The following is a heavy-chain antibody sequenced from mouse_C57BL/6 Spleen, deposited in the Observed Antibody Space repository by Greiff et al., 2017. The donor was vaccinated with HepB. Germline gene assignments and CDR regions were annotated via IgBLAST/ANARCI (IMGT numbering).Heavy chain of an antibody. CDR2: IYPGSGNT. V-gene: IGHV1-76*01. CDR3: ARQYWYFDV. J-gene: IGHJ1*03. Sequence: QVQLQQSGAELVRPGASVKLSCKASGYTFTDYYINWVKQRPGQGLEWIARIYPGSGNTYYNEKFKGKATLTAEKSSSTAYMQLSSLTSEDSAVYFCARQYWYFDVWGTGTTVTVSS. CDR1: GYTFTDYY. D-gene: IGHD2-10*02.